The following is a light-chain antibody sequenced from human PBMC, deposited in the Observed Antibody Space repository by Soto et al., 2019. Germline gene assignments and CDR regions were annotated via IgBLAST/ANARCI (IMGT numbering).Light chain of an antibody. CDR2: DSS. CDR1: QSISSF. V-gene: IGKV3-11*01. Sequence: EIVLTPSPVTLSLSPGERATLSCRASQSISSFLAWYQQKPGQAPRLLIYDSSNRATGIPARFSGSGSGTDFTLTISSLEPEDFAVYYCQQRGNWPWTFGQGTKVDIK. J-gene: IGKJ1*01. CDR3: QQRGNWPWT.